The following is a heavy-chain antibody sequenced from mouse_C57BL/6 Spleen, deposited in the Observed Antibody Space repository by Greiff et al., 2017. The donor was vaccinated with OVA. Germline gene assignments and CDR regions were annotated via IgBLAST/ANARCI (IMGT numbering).Heavy chain of an antibody. Sequence: QVQLQQSGPGLVQPSQSLSITCTVSGFSLTSYGVHWVRQSPGKGLEWLGVLWRGGSTDYNAAFMSRLSITKDNSKSQVFFKMNSLQADDTAIYYGAKWGTAQATDWFAYWGQGTLVTVSA. CDR2: LWRGGST. CDR3: AKWGTAQATDWFAY. J-gene: IGHJ3*01. D-gene: IGHD3-2*02. V-gene: IGHV2-5*01. CDR1: GFSLTSYG.